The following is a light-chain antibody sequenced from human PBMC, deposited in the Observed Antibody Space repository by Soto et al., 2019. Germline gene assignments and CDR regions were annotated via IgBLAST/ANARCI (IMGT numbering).Light chain of an antibody. CDR1: RSISDW. Sequence: DIQMTQSPSSLSPSVGDRVTITCRASRSISDWLAWYQQKPGKAPELLIFDASNLKSGVSSRFSGSGSGTEFPLTISRLQPDDVATYYCLQYSSHSWTFGQGTKVDSK. CDR2: DAS. CDR3: LQYSSHSWT. V-gene: IGKV1-5*01. J-gene: IGKJ1*01.